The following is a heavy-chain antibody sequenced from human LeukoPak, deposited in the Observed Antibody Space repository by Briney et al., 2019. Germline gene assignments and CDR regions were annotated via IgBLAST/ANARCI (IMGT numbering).Heavy chain of an antibody. CDR1: AFTFSIHV. CDR3: GKFGTAGSYGDGFDY. Sequence: GGSLTLSCSPSAFTFSIHVMSWVRQATGKGLVCVSANNGGSDSTFYADSVKGRFTISRDNSKNTLYLQINSLRAEDMAVYYCGKFGTAGSYGDGFDYWGQGALVTVSS. D-gene: IGHD4-17*01. CDR2: NNGGSDST. V-gene: IGHV3-23*01. J-gene: IGHJ4*02.